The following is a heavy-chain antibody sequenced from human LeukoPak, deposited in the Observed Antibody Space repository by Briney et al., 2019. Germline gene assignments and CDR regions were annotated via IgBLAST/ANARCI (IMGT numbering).Heavy chain of an antibody. CDR2: INHSGST. J-gene: IGHJ2*01. V-gene: IGHV4-34*01. D-gene: IGHD5-24*01. CDR3: ARARVEMATLNYCYFDL. CDR1: GGSFSGYY. Sequence: PSETLSLTCAVYGGSFSGYYWSWIRQPPGKGLEWIGEINHSGSTNYNPSLKSRVTISVDTSKNQFSLKLSSVTAADTAVYYCARARVEMATLNYCYFDLWGRATLVTFSS.